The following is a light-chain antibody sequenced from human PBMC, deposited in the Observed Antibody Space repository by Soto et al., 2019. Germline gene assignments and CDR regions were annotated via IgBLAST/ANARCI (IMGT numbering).Light chain of an antibody. V-gene: IGKV1-5*01. J-gene: IGKJ1*01. CDR2: DAS. CDR3: QQYKSYPWT. Sequence: DSHMTHSPSTLSASVGDRVTITCRASESIRSWLAWYQQKPGKAPKLLIYDASSLESGVPSRFSGSGSGTEFSLTISSLQPDDFASYYCQQYKSYPWTFGQGTKVHIK. CDR1: ESIRSW.